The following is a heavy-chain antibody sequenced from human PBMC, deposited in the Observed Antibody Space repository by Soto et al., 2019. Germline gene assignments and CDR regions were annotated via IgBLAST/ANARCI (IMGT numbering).Heavy chain of an antibody. CDR1: GFTFSSYS. J-gene: IGHJ4*02. D-gene: IGHD4-4*01. Sequence: EVQLLESGGGSVQPGGSLILSCAASGFTFSSYSLSWLRRAPGKGLEWVSGISGSGQTTHYRDSVKGRFTISRDNFRNTLYLQVNSLRADDTAVYFCAKSRGDSWTTYFFDYWGQGALVTVSS. CDR3: AKSRGDSWTTYFFDY. V-gene: IGHV3-23*01. CDR2: ISGSGQTT.